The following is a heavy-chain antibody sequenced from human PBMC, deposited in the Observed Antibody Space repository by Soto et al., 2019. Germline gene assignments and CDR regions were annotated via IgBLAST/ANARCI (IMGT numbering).Heavy chain of an antibody. CDR1: GFTFDDFA. Sequence: PVGSLRLSCAASGFTFDDFAMHWVRQAPGKGLEWVSGISWNSGTLVYADSVKGRFTISRDNAKNSLYLLMNSLRGEDTALYYCAAQAPRGYSGYDSVYWGQGTMVTVSS. V-gene: IGHV3-9*01. D-gene: IGHD5-12*01. CDR2: ISWNSGTL. CDR3: AAQAPRGYSGYDSVY. J-gene: IGHJ4*02.